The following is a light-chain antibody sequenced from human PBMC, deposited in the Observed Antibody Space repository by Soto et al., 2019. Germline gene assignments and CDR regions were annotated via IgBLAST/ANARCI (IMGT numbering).Light chain of an antibody. CDR1: SSDIGGYDY. J-gene: IGLJ1*01. CDR3: CSYTRTSNHYF. CDR2: EVR. V-gene: IGLV2-14*01. Sequence: SVLTQPASVSGAPGESITISCTGTSSDIGGYDYVSWYQQRPGKAPKLMIYEVRYRPSGVSNRFSGSKSGNTASLTISGLQAEDEAVYYCCSYTRTSNHYFFGSGTKVTVL.